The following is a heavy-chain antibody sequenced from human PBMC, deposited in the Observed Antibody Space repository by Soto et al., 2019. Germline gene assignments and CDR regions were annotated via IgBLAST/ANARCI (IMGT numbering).Heavy chain of an antibody. CDR3: ARGPDNDTDDAFDI. J-gene: IGHJ3*02. Sequence: QVQLQESGPGLVKPSQTLSLSCTVSGGSISSGAYYWSWIRQHPGKGLEWIGYIYYSGTTYYNPSIKSRVTMSVDTAKNQFSLKLSSVTAADTAVYYCARGPDNDTDDAFDIWGQGTMVTVSS. D-gene: IGHD3-22*01. V-gene: IGHV4-31*03. CDR2: IYYSGTT. CDR1: GGSISSGAYY.